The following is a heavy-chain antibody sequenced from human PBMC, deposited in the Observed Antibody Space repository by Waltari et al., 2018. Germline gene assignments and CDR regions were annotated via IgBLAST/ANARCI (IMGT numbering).Heavy chain of an antibody. CDR3: ARGHPDSSAPLPDY. J-gene: IGHJ4*02. CDR1: GGSISSYY. D-gene: IGHD6-25*01. V-gene: IGHV4-59*01. Sequence: QVQLQESGPGLVKPSETLSLTCTVSGGSISSYYWSWIRQPPGQGREWIGYIYYSGRTNYNPARKSRVTISVDTSKNQFSLKLSSVTAADTAVYYCARGHPDSSAPLPDYWGQGTLVTVSS. CDR2: IYYSGRT.